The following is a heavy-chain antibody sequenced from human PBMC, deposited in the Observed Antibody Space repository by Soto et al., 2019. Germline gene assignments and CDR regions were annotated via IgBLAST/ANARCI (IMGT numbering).Heavy chain of an antibody. Sequence: GGSLRLSCAASGFTFSSYGMHGVRQAPGKGLEWVAVIWYDGSNKYYADSVKGRFTISRDNSKNTLYLQMNSLRAEDTAVSYCARPMHLGEPYLPNYYMDVWGKGTTVTVSS. CDR1: GFTFSSYG. CDR2: IWYDGSNK. J-gene: IGHJ6*03. V-gene: IGHV3-33*01. D-gene: IGHD3-16*01. CDR3: ARPMHLGEPYLPNYYMDV.